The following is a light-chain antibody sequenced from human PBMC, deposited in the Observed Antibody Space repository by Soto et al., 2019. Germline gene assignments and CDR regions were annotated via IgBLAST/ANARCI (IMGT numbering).Light chain of an antibody. CDR1: SSDVGGYNY. CDR3: SSYTSSSTAV. Sequence: QSALTQPASVSGSPGQAITISCTGTSSDVGGYNYVSWYQQHPGKAPKLIIYDVSNRPSGVSNRFSGPKSGNTASLTISGLQAEDEADYYCSSYTSSSTAVFGGGTQLTVL. V-gene: IGLV2-14*01. CDR2: DVS. J-gene: IGLJ7*01.